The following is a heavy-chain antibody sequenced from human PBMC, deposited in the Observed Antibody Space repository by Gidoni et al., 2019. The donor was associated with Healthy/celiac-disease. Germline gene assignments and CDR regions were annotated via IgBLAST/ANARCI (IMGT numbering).Heavy chain of an antibody. D-gene: IGHD3-9*01. Sequence: QLQLQESGPGLVKPSETLSLTCTVSAGSISSSSYYWGWIRQPPGKGLEWIGSIYYSGSTYYNPSLKSRVTISVDTSKNQFSLKLSSVTAADTAVYYCARQGYDILTGSYNWFDPWGQGTLVTVSS. CDR1: AGSISSSSYY. CDR2: IYYSGST. J-gene: IGHJ5*02. CDR3: ARQGYDILTGSYNWFDP. V-gene: IGHV4-39*01.